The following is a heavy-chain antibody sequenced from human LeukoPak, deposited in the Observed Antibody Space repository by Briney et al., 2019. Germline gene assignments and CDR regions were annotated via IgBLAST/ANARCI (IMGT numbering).Heavy chain of an antibody. D-gene: IGHD5-12*01. CDR1: GGSISSGGYY. Sequence: SETLSLTCTVSGGSISSGGYYWRWIRQHPGKGLEWIGYIYYSGSTYYNPSLKSRVTISVDTSKNQFSLKLSSVTAADTAVYYCARAHSGYDSSYFDYWGQGTLVTVSS. J-gene: IGHJ4*02. CDR3: ARAHSGYDSSYFDY. V-gene: IGHV4-31*03. CDR2: IYYSGST.